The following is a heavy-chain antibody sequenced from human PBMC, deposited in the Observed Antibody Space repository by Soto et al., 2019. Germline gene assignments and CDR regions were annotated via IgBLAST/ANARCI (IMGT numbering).Heavy chain of an antibody. CDR3: ARAPLVVAATTLHYCYFDL. Sequence: LRLSCAASGFTFSDYYMSWIRQAPGKGLEWVSYISSSGSTIYYADSVKGRFTISRDNAKNSLYLQMNSLRAEDTAVYYCARAPLVVAATTLHYCYFDLWGRGTLVTVSS. J-gene: IGHJ2*01. V-gene: IGHV3-11*01. CDR2: ISSSGSTI. D-gene: IGHD2-15*01. CDR1: GFTFSDYY.